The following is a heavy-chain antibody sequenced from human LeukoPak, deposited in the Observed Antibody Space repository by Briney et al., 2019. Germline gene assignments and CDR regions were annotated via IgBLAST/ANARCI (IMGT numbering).Heavy chain of an antibody. CDR1: GYTFTGYY. CDR3: ARDRLEWLLYGAFDI. D-gene: IGHD3-3*01. V-gene: IGHV1-2*02. J-gene: IGHJ3*02. CDR2: INPNSGGT. Sequence: ASVKVSCKASGYTFTGYYMHWVRQAPGQGLEWMGWINPNSGGTNYAQKFQGRVTMTRDTSISTAYMELSRLRSDDTAVYYCARDRLEWLLYGAFDIWGQGTMVTVSS.